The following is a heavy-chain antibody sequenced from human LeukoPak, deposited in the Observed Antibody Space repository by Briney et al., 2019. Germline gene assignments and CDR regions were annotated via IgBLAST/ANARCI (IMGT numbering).Heavy chain of an antibody. CDR3: GREDRIVLGNDAFDI. J-gene: IGHJ3*02. D-gene: IGHD2-8*01. CDR2: ISSDGRTR. Sequence: GGSLRVSCAASGFTVSSYWMNWVRHVPGKGLVWVSRISSDGRTRSYADSVKGRFTISRDDAKNTLYLQMNSLRGEDTAVYYCGREDRIVLGNDAFDIWGQGTMVTVSS. CDR1: GFTVSSYW. V-gene: IGHV3-74*01.